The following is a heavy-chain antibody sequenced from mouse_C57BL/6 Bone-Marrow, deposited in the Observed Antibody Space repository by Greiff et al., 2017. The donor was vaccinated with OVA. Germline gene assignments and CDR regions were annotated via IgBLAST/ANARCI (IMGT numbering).Heavy chain of an antibody. CDR2: INPSSGYT. CDR3: AREFDYDGWFAY. D-gene: IGHD2-4*01. CDR1: GYTFTSYW. V-gene: IGHV1-7*01. J-gene: IGHJ3*01. Sequence: QVHVKQSGAELAKPGASVKLSCTASGYTFTSYWMHWVKQRPGQGLEWIGYINPSSGYTKYNQKFKDKATLTADKSSSTAYMQLSSLTYEDSSVYYCAREFDYDGWFAYWGQGTLVTVSA.